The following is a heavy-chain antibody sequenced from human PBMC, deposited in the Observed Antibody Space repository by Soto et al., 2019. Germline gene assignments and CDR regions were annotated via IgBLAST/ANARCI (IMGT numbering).Heavy chain of an antibody. V-gene: IGHV4-39*01. J-gene: IGHJ5*01. CDR1: GDSIRSSSY. Sequence: SETLSLTCTVSGDSIRSSSYWGWIRQPPGKGLEWIGSIYSTGNTYYNPSLNSQVTISVDTSKNQFSLNVISVTAADTAVYYCARRSHTNWPAYWGHGTQVTVSS. CDR2: IYSTGNT. CDR3: ARRSHTNWPAY. D-gene: IGHD2-15*01.